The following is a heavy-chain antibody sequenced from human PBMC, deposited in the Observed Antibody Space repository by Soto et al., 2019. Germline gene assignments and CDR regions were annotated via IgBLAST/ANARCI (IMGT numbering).Heavy chain of an antibody. D-gene: IGHD3-3*01. Sequence: QVQLVESGGGVVQPGRSLRLSCAASGFTFISYAMHWVRQAPGKGLEWVAVISYDGSNKYYADSVKGRFTISRDNSKNTLYLQMNSLRAEDTAVYYCARDGYDFWSGYYTDYWGQGTLVTVSS. CDR3: ARDGYDFWSGYYTDY. V-gene: IGHV3-30-3*01. CDR2: ISYDGSNK. J-gene: IGHJ4*02. CDR1: GFTFISYA.